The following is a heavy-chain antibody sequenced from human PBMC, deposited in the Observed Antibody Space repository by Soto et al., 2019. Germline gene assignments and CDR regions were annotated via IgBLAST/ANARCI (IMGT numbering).Heavy chain of an antibody. V-gene: IGHV1-2*02. CDR1: GYTFTGYY. CDR3: ATDVYCSGGSCYGHLDV. D-gene: IGHD2-15*01. Sequence: ASVKVSCKASGYTFTGYYMHWVRQAPGQGLEWMGWINPNSGGTNYAQKFQGRVTMTRDTSISTAYMELSRLRSDDTAVYYCATDVYCSGGSCYGHLDVWGQGTTVTVSS. CDR2: INPNSGGT. J-gene: IGHJ6*02.